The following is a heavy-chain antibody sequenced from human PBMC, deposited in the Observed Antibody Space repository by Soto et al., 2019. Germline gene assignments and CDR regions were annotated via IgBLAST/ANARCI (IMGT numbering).Heavy chain of an antibody. CDR1: GYNFISYD. V-gene: IGHV1-8*01. J-gene: IGHJ6*04. D-gene: IGHD1-1*01. Sequence: ASVKVSCKASGYNFISYDINWVRQATGQGLEWMGWMNPNSGKTAFAQNFQGRVTMARDTSISTAYMELSSLRSEDTAVYYCARGQGGRNHYSYGMDVRGKGTTVTVSS. CDR3: ARGQGGRNHYSYGMDV. CDR2: MNPNSGKT.